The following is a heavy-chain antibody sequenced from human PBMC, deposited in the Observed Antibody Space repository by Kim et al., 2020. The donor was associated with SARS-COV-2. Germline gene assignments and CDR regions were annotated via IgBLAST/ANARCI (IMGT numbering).Heavy chain of an antibody. J-gene: IGHJ4*02. CDR3: VRDYGFDY. D-gene: IGHD3-10*01. CDR2: IKSDGSST. Sequence: GGSLRLSCAASGFTFSNYWMHWVRQAPGKGLVWVSCIKSDGSSTGYADSVKGRFTISRDNAKNTLYLEMNSLRAEDTAVYYCVRDYGFDYWGQGTLVTVS. CDR1: GFTFSNYW. V-gene: IGHV3-74*01.